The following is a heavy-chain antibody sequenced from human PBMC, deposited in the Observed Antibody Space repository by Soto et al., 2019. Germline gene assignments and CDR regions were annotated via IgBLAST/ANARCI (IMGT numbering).Heavy chain of an antibody. CDR3: ARERRDGIDYMDV. J-gene: IGHJ6*03. CDR2: IYSSGDT. Sequence: GGSLRLSCAASGSTLSSNYMNWVRQAPGKGLEWVSVIYSSGDTYYTDSVKGRFTISGDNSKNTLYLQMNSLRAEDTAVYYCARERRDGIDYMDVWGKGTTVTVSS. CDR1: GSTLSSNY. V-gene: IGHV3-66*01.